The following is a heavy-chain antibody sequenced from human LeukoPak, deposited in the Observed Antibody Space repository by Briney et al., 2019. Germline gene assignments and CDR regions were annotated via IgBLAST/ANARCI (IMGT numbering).Heavy chain of an antibody. D-gene: IGHD6-6*01. J-gene: IGHJ4*02. CDR3: ARDQSGWISSSSDY. CDR1: GYTFTSYG. Sequence: GASVKVSCKASGYTFTSYGINWVRQAPGQGLEWMGWISAYNGYTNYAQKLQDRVTMTTDRSTSTAYMELRSLRSDDTAVYYCARDQSGWISSSSDYWGQGTLVTVSS. CDR2: ISAYNGYT. V-gene: IGHV1-18*01.